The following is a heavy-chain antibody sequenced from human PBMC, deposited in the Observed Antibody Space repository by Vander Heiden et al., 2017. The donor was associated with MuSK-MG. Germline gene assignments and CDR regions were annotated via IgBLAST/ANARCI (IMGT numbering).Heavy chain of an antibody. J-gene: IGHJ4*02. CDR3: AKDIDNSGQQYYFDY. CDR2: IYWNSGNI. D-gene: IGHD3-22*01. V-gene: IGHV3-9*02. CDR1: GFTSDDYA. Sequence: EVQLVESGGGLVQPGRSLRLSCVASGFTSDDYAMHWVRQVPGKGLEWVSGIYWNSGNIGYADSVKGRFTISRDNAKNSLYLQMNSLRAEDTALYYCAKDIDNSGQQYYFDYWGQGTLVTVSS.